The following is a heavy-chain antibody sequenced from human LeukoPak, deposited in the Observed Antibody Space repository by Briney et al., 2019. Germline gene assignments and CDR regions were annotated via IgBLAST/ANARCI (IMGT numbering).Heavy chain of an antibody. D-gene: IGHD3-22*01. CDR1: GFSFSNYA. Sequence: GGSLRLSCAASGFSFSNYAMNWVRQAPGKGLEWVSVISGSGGSTYYADSVKGRFTISRDNSKNTLYLEMNSLRAEDTAVYYCAKEHYDSSGYYYRYFQHWARAPWSPPPQ. CDR2: ISGSGGST. CDR3: AKEHYDSSGYYYRYFQH. J-gene: IGHJ1*01. V-gene: IGHV3-23*01.